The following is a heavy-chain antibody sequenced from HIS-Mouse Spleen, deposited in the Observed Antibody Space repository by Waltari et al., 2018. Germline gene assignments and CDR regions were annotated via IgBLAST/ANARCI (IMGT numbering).Heavy chain of an antibody. J-gene: IGHJ4*02. CDR3: ARGAPYCSGGSCYPKYYFDY. CDR1: GGSISSGDYY. D-gene: IGHD2-15*01. V-gene: IGHV4-30-4*01. Sequence: QVQLQESGPGLVKPSQTLSLTCTVSGGSISSGDYYWSWIRQPPGKGLEWIGYIYYSGRTSYNPSLKSRVTIAVDTSKNQCSLKLSSVTAADTAVYYCARGAPYCSGGSCYPKYYFDYWGQGTLVTVSS. CDR2: IYYSGRT.